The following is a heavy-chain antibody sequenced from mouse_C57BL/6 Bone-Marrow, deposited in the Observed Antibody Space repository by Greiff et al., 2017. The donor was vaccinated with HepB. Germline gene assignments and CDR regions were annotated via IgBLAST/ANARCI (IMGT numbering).Heavy chain of an antibody. CDR3: ARQIFWLRPAYYFDY. J-gene: IGHJ2*01. CDR2: IDPSDSYT. V-gene: IGHV1-69*01. CDR1: GYTFTSYW. Sequence: QVQLQQPGAELVMPGASVKLSCKASGYTFTSYWMHWVKQRPGQGLEWIGEIDPSDSYTNYNQKFKGKSTLTVDKSSSTAYMQLSSLTSEDSAVYYCARQIFWLRPAYYFDYWGQGTTLTVSS. D-gene: IGHD2-2*01.